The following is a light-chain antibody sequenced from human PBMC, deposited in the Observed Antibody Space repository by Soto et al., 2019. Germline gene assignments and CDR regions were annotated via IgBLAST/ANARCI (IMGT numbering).Light chain of an antibody. CDR1: SSDIGGYNY. Sequence: QSALTQPPSASGSPGQSITISCSGTSSDIGGYNYVSWYQQYPGKAPKLMIYEVTKRPSGVPDRFSGSKSGDTASLTDSGLQAEDEADYYCSSYAGTNDPFVFGTGTKLTVL. V-gene: IGLV2-8*01. CDR2: EVT. CDR3: SSYAGTNDPFV. J-gene: IGLJ1*01.